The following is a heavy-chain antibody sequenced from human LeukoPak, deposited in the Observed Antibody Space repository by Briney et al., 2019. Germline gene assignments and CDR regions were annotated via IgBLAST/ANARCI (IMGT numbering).Heavy chain of an antibody. J-gene: IGHJ4*02. D-gene: IGHD2-15*01. V-gene: IGHV3-7*01. CDR2: IKPDGSHV. CDR1: GFTFSTYW. CDR3: ASIYSRDYFDY. Sequence: PGGSLRLSCAASGFTFSTYWMNWVRQAPGKGLEWVADIKPDGSHVSYVDSVKGRFSISRDNAQNSLYLQVSSLRAEDTAIYYCASIYSRDYFDYWGQGTLVTVSS.